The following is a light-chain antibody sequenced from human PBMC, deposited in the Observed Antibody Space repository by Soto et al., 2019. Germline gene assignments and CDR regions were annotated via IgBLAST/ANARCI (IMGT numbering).Light chain of an antibody. Sequence: QSVLTQPPAASGTPGQRVTISCSGSSSNIGRNTVSWYQQLPGTAPKLLIYNDNQRPSGVPDRFSGSKSGTSASLAISGLQSDDEAAYYCAAWDDSLNGWVFGGGTKLTVL. CDR1: SSNIGRNT. CDR3: AAWDDSLNGWV. V-gene: IGLV1-44*01. CDR2: NDN. J-gene: IGLJ3*02.